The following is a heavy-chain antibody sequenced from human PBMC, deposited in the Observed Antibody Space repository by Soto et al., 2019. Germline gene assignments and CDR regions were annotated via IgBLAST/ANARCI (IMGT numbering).Heavy chain of an antibody. CDR1: GFTFGDSY. J-gene: IGHJ5*02. Sequence: QVQLVESGGGLVPPGGSLRLSCAGSGFTFGDSYMSWIRQAPGKGLEWLSYISPGSRYPAYADSVKGRFTISRDNARRSLLLQMTSLTAEDTAMYYCVRGGGGGLFDPWGQGNMVTVSS. CDR3: VRGGGGGLFDP. D-gene: IGHD2-15*01. CDR2: ISPGSRYP. V-gene: IGHV3-11*06.